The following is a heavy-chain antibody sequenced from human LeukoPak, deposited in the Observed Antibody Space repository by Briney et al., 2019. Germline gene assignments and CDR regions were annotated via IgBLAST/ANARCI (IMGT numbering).Heavy chain of an antibody. CDR2: INHSGST. D-gene: IGHD2-2*01. CDR3: ARIGYCSSTSCPYYYYYYMDV. CDR1: GGSFSGYY. Sequence: SETLSLTCAVYGGSFSGYYWSWIRQPPGKGLEWIGEINHSGSTNYNPSLKSRVTISVDTSKNQFSLKLSSVTAADTGVYYCARIGYCSSTSCPYYYYYYMDVWGKGTTVTVSS. J-gene: IGHJ6*03. V-gene: IGHV4-34*01.